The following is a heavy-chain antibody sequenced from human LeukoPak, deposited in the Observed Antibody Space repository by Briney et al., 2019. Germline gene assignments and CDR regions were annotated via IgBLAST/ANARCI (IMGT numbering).Heavy chain of an antibody. CDR1: GGCISNYY. CDR3: ARGGGSTNWFDP. D-gene: IGHD2-15*01. V-gene: IGHV4-59*01. J-gene: IGHJ5*02. Sequence: SETLSLTCTVSGGCISNYYYSWIRQPPGKGLEWIGYLHYSGSTNYNPSLKGRVTMSVDTSKNQFSLKLSSVTAADTAVYYCARGGGSTNWFDPWGQGTLVTVSS. CDR2: LHYSGST.